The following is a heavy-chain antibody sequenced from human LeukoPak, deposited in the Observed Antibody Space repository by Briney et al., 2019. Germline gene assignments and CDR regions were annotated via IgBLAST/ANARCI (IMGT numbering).Heavy chain of an antibody. V-gene: IGHV3-23*01. CDR1: GFTFSSYA. CDR2: ISGSGGST. CDR3: AKDYYYDSSGGWYFDL. D-gene: IGHD3-22*01. J-gene: IGHJ2*01. Sequence: PGGSLRLSCAASGFTFSSYAMSWVRQAPGKGLEWVAAISGSGGSTYYADSVKGRFTISRDNSKNTLYLQMNSLRAEDTAVYYCAKDYYYDSSGGWYFDLWGRGTLVTVSS.